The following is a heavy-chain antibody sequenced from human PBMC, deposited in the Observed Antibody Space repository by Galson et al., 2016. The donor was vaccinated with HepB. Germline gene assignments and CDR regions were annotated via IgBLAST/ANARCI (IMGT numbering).Heavy chain of an antibody. Sequence: PALVKPTQTLTLTCTFSGFSLSTSGVGVGWIRQPPGKALEWLALIYWNDDKRYSPSLKSRLTITKDTSKNQVVLTMTNMDPVDTATYYCVHATCITIFGVAIPGWFDPWGQGTLVTVSS. CDR1: GFSLSTSGVG. D-gene: IGHD3-3*01. CDR3: VHATCITIFGVAIPGWFDP. J-gene: IGHJ5*02. V-gene: IGHV2-5*01. CDR2: IYWNDDK.